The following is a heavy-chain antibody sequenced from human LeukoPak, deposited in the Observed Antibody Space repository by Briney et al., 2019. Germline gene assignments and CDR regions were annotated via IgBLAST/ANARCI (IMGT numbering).Heavy chain of an antibody. J-gene: IGHJ4*02. V-gene: IGHV1-2*02. Sequence: SVKVSCKASGYTFTGYYMHWVRQAPGQGLEWMGWINPNSGGTNYALKFQDRVTMTRDTSISTAYMELSRLRSDDTAVYYCARVWPCTNGVCPDVFEYWGQGTLVTVSS. D-gene: IGHD2-8*01. CDR2: INPNSGGT. CDR1: GYTFTGYY. CDR3: ARVWPCTNGVCPDVFEY.